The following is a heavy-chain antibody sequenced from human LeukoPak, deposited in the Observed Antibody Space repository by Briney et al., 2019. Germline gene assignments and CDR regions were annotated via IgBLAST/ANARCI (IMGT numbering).Heavy chain of an antibody. CDR1: GFTFSSYA. CDR3: AREAVVPAAKGNDY. J-gene: IGHJ4*02. CDR2: ISYDGSNK. Sequence: PGGSLRLSCAASGFTFSSYAMHWVRQAPGKGLEWVAVISYDGSNKYYADSVKGRFTISRDNSKNTLYLQMNSLRAEDTAVYYCAREAVVPAAKGNDYWGQGTLVTVSS. D-gene: IGHD2-2*01. V-gene: IGHV3-30-3*01.